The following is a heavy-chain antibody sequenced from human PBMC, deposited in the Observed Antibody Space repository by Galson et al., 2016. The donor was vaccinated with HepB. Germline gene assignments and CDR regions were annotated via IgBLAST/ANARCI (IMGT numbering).Heavy chain of an antibody. CDR3: AREYSTGYYERFLTKRARRGFDY. CDR1: GDIVSSNSAA. D-gene: IGHD6-19*01. J-gene: IGHJ4*02. Sequence: CAISGDIVSSNSAAWNWIRQSPSRGLGWLGRTYYRAKWYNDYAVSVKSRITINVDTSKNQFSLQLNSVTPEDTAVYYCAREYSTGYYERFLTKRARRGFDYWGQGTLVTVSS. CDR2: TYYRAKWYN. V-gene: IGHV6-1*01.